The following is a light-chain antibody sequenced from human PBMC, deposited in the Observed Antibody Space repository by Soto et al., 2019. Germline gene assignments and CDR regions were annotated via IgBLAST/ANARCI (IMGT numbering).Light chain of an antibody. V-gene: IGKV1-9*01. J-gene: IGKJ4*01. CDR1: QGISSY. Sequence: IQLTQSPSSLSASVGDRVTITCRASQGISSYLAWYQQIPGKAPKILIYVASTLQSGVPSRFSGSGSGTDFTLTISSLQPEDFATYYGQQLHSYPLTFGGGTKVEIK. CDR3: QQLHSYPLT. CDR2: VAS.